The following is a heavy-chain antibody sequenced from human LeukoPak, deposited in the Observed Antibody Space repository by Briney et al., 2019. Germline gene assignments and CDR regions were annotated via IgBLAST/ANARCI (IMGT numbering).Heavy chain of an antibody. D-gene: IGHD3-10*01. J-gene: IGHJ4*02. CDR1: GFSFSSYW. CDR3: AREMDGSGAFDY. Sequence: TGGSLRLSCAASGFSFSSYWMAWVRQAPGKGLEWVANINEDGSDRNYVESMKGRFTISRDNAKNSVYLQMNSLRGEDTAVYYCAREMDGSGAFDYWGQGTLIPVSS. V-gene: IGHV3-7*01. CDR2: INEDGSDR.